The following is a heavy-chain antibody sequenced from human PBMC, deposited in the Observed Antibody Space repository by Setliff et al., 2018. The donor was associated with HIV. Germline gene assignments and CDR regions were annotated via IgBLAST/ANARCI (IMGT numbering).Heavy chain of an antibody. Sequence: SETLSLTCTVSGASISSSSHHWAWIRQPPGKGLEYIGNIYYTGSTHHNPSLESRVATSVDTSKNQFSLKLSSVTAADTAVYYGARIVRWELVATSTFFYYYMDVWGKGTTVTVS. D-gene: IGHD1-26*01. CDR3: ARIVRWELVATSTFFYYYMDV. V-gene: IGHV4-39*01. CDR2: IYYTGST. J-gene: IGHJ6*03. CDR1: GASISSSSHH.